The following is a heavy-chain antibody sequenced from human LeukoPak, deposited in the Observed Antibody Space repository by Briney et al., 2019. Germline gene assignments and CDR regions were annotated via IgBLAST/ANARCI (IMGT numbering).Heavy chain of an antibody. Sequence: GGSLRLSCAASGFIFSSYGMHWVRQAPGKGLEWVAFIRYDGSKKYYADSVKGRFTISRDNSKNTVYLQMNTLRADDTAVYYCARALLGTNWKIFDSWGQGTLVTVSS. CDR2: IRYDGSKK. V-gene: IGHV3-30*02. D-gene: IGHD1-1*01. CDR1: GFIFSSYG. J-gene: IGHJ4*02. CDR3: ARALLGTNWKIFDS.